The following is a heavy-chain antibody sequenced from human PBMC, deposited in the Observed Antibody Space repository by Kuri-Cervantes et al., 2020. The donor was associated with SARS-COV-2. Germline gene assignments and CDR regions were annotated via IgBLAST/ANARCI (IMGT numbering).Heavy chain of an antibody. CDR3: AITEYQLLFYNWFDP. J-gene: IGHJ5*02. CDR2: IYTSGST. CDR1: GGSISSYH. V-gene: IGHV4-4*07. Sequence: SETLSLTCTVSGGSISSYHWSWIRQPAGKGLEWIGRIYTSGSTNYNPSLKSRVTTSVDTSKNQFSLKLSSVTAADTAVYYCAITEYQLLFYNWFDPWGQGTLVTVSS. D-gene: IGHD2-2*01.